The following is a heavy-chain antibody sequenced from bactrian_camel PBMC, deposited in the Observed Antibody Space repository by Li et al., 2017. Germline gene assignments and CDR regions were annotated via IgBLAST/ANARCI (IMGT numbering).Heavy chain of an antibody. V-gene: IGHV3S31*01. CDR2: INSGGDST. CDR1: EFAFSAFA. D-gene: IGHD6*01. CDR3: AALRTRGYGGSGYPY. Sequence: VQLVESGGGLVQPGGSLRLSCAATEFAFSAFAMSWVRQAPGKALEWVSTINSGGDSTYYADSVKGRFTISRDNAKNTLYLQMNSLKPEDTAVYYCAALRTRGYGGSGYPYWGQGTQVTVS. J-gene: IGHJ4*01.